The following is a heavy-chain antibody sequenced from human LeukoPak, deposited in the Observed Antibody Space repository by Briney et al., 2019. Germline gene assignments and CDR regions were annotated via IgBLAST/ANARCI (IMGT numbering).Heavy chain of an antibody. V-gene: IGHV1-24*01. CDR1: GYTLTELS. Sequence: ASVKVSCKVSGYTLTELSMHWVRQAPGKGLEWMGGFDPEDGETIYAQKFQGRVTMTEDTSTDTAYMELSSLRSEDTAVYYCATLRHSSSWLNWFDPWGQGTTVTVSS. J-gene: IGHJ5*01. D-gene: IGHD6-13*01. CDR2: FDPEDGET. CDR3: ATLRHSSSWLNWFDP.